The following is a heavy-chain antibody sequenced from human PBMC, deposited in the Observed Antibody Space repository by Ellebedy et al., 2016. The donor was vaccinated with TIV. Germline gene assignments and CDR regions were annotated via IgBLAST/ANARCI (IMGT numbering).Heavy chain of an antibody. CDR1: GFTFSSYW. CDR2: IKQDGSEK. D-gene: IGHD3-3*01. Sequence: GESLKISXAASGFTFSSYWMSWVRQAPGKGLEWVANIKQDGSEKYYVDSVKGRFTISRDNAKNSLYLQMNSLRAEDTAVYYCASAGSGYPGDYWGQGTLVTVSS. J-gene: IGHJ4*02. CDR3: ASAGSGYPGDY. V-gene: IGHV3-7*01.